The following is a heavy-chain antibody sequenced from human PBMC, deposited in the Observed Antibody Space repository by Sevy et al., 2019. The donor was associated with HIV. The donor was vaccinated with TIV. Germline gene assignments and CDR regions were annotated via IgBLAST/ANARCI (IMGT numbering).Heavy chain of an antibody. J-gene: IGHJ4*02. V-gene: IGHV1-24*01. CDR2: FDPEDGEA. CDR1: GYPLTEVS. Sequence: ASVKVSCKVSGYPLTEVSMHWVRQAPGKGLEWMGGFDPEDGEAFYAQKFQGRVTMTEDTSTESAYMDLSGLRSEDTAVYYCAIVSIAATGDYFDYWGQGTLVTVSS. CDR3: AIVSIAATGDYFDY. D-gene: IGHD6-13*01.